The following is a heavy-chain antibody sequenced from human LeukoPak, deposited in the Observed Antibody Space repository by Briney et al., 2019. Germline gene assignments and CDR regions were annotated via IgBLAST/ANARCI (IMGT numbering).Heavy chain of an antibody. CDR2: INHSGST. D-gene: IGHD6-13*01. CDR3: ARGPVTRYSSSWYRSDAFDT. V-gene: IGHV4-34*01. J-gene: IGHJ3*02. CDR1: GGSFSGYY. Sequence: SETLSLTRAVYGGSFSGYYWSWIRQPPGKGLEWIGEINHSGSTNYNPSLKSRVTISVDTSKNQFSLKLSSVTAADTAVYYCARGPVTRYSSSWYRSDAFDTRGQGTMVTVSS.